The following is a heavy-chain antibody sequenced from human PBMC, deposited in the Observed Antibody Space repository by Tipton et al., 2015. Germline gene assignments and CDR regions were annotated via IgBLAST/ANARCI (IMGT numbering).Heavy chain of an antibody. V-gene: IGHV4-28*01. CDR2: IYYSGST. CDR1: AYSISTDYY. D-gene: IGHD2-21*02. J-gene: IGHJ4*02. CDR3: ASPSLPHDRGDYYFQS. Sequence: TLSLTCAVSAYSISTDYYWSWIRQSPGEGLEWIGYIYYSGSTNYNPSLRSRVAMSMDTSKNQFSLKLSSVTAADTAVYYCASPSLPHDRGDYYFQSWGQGSLVTVSS.